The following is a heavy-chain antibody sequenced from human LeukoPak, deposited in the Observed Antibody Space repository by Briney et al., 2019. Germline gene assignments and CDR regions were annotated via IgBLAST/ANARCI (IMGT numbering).Heavy chain of an antibody. CDR3: AQSFLYCGSDCYSRYFDY. Sequence: KLSGPTLVKPTQTLTLTCTFSGFSLSTSGVGVGWIRRPPGKALEWLALIYWNDDKRYSPSLKSRLTITKDTSKSQVVLTMTDMDPVDTSTYYCAQSFLYCGSDCYSRYFDYWGQGTLVTVSS. CDR2: IYWNDDK. D-gene: IGHD2-21*01. V-gene: IGHV2-5*01. CDR1: GFSLSTSGVG. J-gene: IGHJ4*02.